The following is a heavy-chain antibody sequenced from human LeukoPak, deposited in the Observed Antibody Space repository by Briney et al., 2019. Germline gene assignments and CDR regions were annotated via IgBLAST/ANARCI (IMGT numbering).Heavy chain of an antibody. D-gene: IGHD3-10*01. CDR2: INHSGST. CDR3: ARHGSMVRGALDY. CDR1: GGSFSGYY. Sequence: SETLSLTCAVYGGSFSGYYWSWIRQPPGKGLEWIGEINHSGSTNYNPSLKSRVTISVDTSKNQFSLKLSSVTAADTAVYYCARHGSMVRGALDYWGQGTLVTVSS. J-gene: IGHJ4*02. V-gene: IGHV4-34*01.